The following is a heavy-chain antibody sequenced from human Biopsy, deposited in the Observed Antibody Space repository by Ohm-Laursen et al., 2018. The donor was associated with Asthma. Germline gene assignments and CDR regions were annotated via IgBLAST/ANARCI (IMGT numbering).Heavy chain of an antibody. J-gene: IGHJ4*02. D-gene: IGHD2-15*01. V-gene: IGHV3-33*05. CDR2: MSYDGSIK. CDR3: ARDVDLRSVY. CDR1: GFTFSSYG. Sequence: SLRLSCTASGFTFSSYGMDWVRQAPGKGLEWVALMSYDGSIKDYADSVKGRFTISRDNGKNSLYLQMNSLGAEDTAVYYCARDVDLRSVYWGQGTLVTVSS.